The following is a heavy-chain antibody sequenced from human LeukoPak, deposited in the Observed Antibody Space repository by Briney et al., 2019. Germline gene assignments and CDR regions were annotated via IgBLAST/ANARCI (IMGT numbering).Heavy chain of an antibody. V-gene: IGHV3-21*01. J-gene: IGHJ4*02. D-gene: IGHD2/OR15-2a*01. CDR2: ISSSSSYI. Sequence: GGSLRLSCAASGFTFSSYSMNWVRQAPGKGLEWVSSISSSSSYIYYADSVKGRFTISRDNAKNSLYLQMNSLRAEDTAVYYCSKVGDGYRYCKPFFDYWGQGTLVTGSS. CDR1: GFTFSSYS. CDR3: SKVGDGYRYCKPFFDY.